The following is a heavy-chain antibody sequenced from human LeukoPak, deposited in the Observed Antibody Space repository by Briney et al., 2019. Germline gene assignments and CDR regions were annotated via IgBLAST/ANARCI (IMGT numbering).Heavy chain of an antibody. D-gene: IGHD3-10*01. CDR3: ARDPYEGEGY. CDR2: IIPIFGTA. CDR1: GGTFSSYA. Sequence: SVNVSCTASGGTFSSYAISWVRQAPGQGLEWMGGIIPIFGTANYAQKFQGRVTITADESTSTAYMELSSLRSEDTAVYYCARDPYEGEGYWGQGTLVTVSS. J-gene: IGHJ4*02. V-gene: IGHV1-69*13.